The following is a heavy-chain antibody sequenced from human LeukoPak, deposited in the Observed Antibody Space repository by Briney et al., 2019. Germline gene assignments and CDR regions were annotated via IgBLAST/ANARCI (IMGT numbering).Heavy chain of an antibody. CDR2: IEYDGSNK. CDR3: AKNSLSSRLRYFDY. V-gene: IGHV3-30*02. D-gene: IGHD2/OR15-2a*01. Sequence: TGGSLRLSCAASGFTFSRNDMDWVRQAPGKGLEWVAFIEYDGSNKYCADSVKGRFTISRDNSKNTLFLQMNSLRAEDTAVYYCAKNSLSSRLRYFDYWGQGTLVTVSS. J-gene: IGHJ4*02. CDR1: GFTFSRND.